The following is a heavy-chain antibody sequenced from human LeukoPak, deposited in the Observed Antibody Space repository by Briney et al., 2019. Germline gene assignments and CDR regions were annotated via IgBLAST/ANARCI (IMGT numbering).Heavy chain of an antibody. J-gene: IGHJ4*02. CDR3: TTVYAVGASYYFDY. V-gene: IGHV3-15*01. D-gene: IGHD1-26*01. CDR1: GFTFSNAW. Sequence: GGSLRLSCAASGFTFSNAWMSWVRQAPGKGLEWVGRIKSKTDGGTTDYAAPVKGRFTISRDDSKNTLYLQMNSQKTEDTAVYYCTTVYAVGASYYFDYWGQGTLVTVSS. CDR2: IKSKTDGGTT.